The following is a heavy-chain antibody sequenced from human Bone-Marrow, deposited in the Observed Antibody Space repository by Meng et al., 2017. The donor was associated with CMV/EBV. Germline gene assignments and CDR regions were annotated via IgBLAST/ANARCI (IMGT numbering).Heavy chain of an antibody. J-gene: IGHJ4*02. CDR2: INHSGST. CDR3: ARGRNYPY. D-gene: IGHD3-10*01. Sequence: GSLRLSCAVYGGSFSGYYWSWIRQPPGKGLEWIGEINHSGSTNYNPSLKSRVTISVDTSKNQFSLKLSSVTAADTAVYYCARGRNYPYWGQGILVTVSS. V-gene: IGHV4-34*01. CDR1: GGSFSGYY.